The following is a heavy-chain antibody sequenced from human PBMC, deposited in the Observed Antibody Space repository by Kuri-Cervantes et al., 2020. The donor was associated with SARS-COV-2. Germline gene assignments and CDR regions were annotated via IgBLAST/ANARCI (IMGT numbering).Heavy chain of an antibody. J-gene: IGHJ3*02. V-gene: IGHV3-9*03. Sequence: SLKISCAASGFTFDDYAMHWVRQAPGKGLEWVSGISWNSGSIGHADSVKGRFTISRDNAKNSLYLQMNSLRAEDMALYYCAKDIAPFSEHAFDIWGQGTMVTVSS. CDR2: ISWNSGSI. CDR1: GFTFDDYA. CDR3: AKDIAPFSEHAFDI.